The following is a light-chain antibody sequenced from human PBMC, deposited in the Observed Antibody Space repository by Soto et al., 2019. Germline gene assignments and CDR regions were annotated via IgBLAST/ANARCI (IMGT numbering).Light chain of an antibody. V-gene: IGLV1-40*01. CDR1: SSNIGAGYD. CDR2: GKS. Sequence: QSVLTQPPSVSGSPGQRVTISCTGISSNIGAGYDVHWYQQLPGTAPKLLIYGKSNRPSGVADGFSGSKSGPSASRAITELQAEDETDYYCQSYDSSRSGYVLGTGTKVPVL. J-gene: IGLJ1*01. CDR3: QSYDSSRSGYV.